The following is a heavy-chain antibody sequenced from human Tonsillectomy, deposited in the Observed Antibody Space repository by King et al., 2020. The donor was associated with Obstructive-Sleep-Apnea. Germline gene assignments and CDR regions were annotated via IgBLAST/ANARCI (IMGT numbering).Heavy chain of an antibody. J-gene: IGHJ2*01. CDR2: IYYSGST. CDR3: ARVLYYYDSSGYHYGGYWYFDL. D-gene: IGHD3-22*01. CDR1: GGSISSYY. V-gene: IGHV4-59*01. Sequence: MQLQESGPGLVKPSETLSLTCTVSGGSISSYYWSWIRQPPGKGLEWIGYIYYSGSTNYNPSLKSRVTISVDTSKNQFSLKLSSVTAADTGVYYCARVLYYYDSSGYHYGGYWYFDLWGRGTLVTVSS.